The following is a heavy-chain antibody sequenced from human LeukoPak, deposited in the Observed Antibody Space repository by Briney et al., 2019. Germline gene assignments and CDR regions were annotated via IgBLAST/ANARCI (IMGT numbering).Heavy chain of an antibody. D-gene: IGHD2-2*02. V-gene: IGHV4-61*02. J-gene: IGHJ6*03. CDR1: GGSISSGSYY. CDR2: IYTSGST. Sequence: SETLSLTCTVSGGSISSGSYYWSWIRQPAGKGLEWIGRIYTSGSTNYNPSLKSRVTISVDTSKNQFSLKLSSVTAADTAVYYCARVGPRVVVPAAIVDYYYYYMDVWGKGTTVTISS. CDR3: ARVGPRVVVPAAIVDYYYYYMDV.